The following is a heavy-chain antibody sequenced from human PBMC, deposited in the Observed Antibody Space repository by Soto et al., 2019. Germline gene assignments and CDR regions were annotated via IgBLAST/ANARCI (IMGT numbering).Heavy chain of an antibody. CDR1: GFTFSSYE. V-gene: IGHV3-48*03. CDR3: AREGYYYYGMDV. CDR2: ISSSGSTI. Sequence: GGSLRLCCAASGFTFSSYEMNWVRQAPGKGLEWVSYISSSGSTIYYADSVKGRFTISRDNAKNSLYLQMNSLRAEDTAVYYCAREGYYYYGMDVWGQGTTVTVSS. J-gene: IGHJ6*02.